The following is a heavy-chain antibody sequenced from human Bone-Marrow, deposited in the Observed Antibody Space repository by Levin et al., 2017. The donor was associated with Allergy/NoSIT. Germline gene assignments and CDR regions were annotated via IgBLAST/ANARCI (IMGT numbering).Heavy chain of an antibody. V-gene: IGHV4-59*08. D-gene: IGHD2-15*01. CDR3: ARTVACSGGICYHSSWFDP. CDR2: IYYSGST. J-gene: IGHJ5*02. CDR1: GGSISSYY. Sequence: PSETLSLTCTVSGGSISSYYWSWIRQPPGKGLEWIGYIYYSGSTNYNPSLKSRVTISVDTSKNQFSLKLSSVTAADTAVYYCARTVACSGGICYHSSWFDPWGQGTLVTVSS.